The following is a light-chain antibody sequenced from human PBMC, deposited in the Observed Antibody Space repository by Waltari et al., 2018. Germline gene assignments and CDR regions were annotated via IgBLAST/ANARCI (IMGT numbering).Light chain of an antibody. V-gene: IGLV1-44*01. CDR3: AAWDDSLNGVV. J-gene: IGLJ2*01. Sequence: QSVLTQPPSASETPGQRVTISCSGSSTNNGSNTVNWYQQLQGTAPKLLIYCNNQLPSGVPDRFAGSKSGTSASLAISGLQSEDEADYYCAAWDDSLNGVVFGGGTKLTVL. CDR1: STNNGSNT. CDR2: CNN.